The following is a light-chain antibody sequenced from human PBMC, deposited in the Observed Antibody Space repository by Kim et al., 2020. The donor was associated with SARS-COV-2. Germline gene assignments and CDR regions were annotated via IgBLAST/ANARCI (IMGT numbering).Light chain of an antibody. Sequence: VSPGQTASITCSGDKLGDKYVCWYQQKPGQSPVLVIYQDSKRPSGIPERFSGSNSGNTATLTISGTQAMDEADYYCQAWDSSTGEVFGGGTKLTVL. CDR3: QAWDSSTGEV. CDR2: QDS. J-gene: IGLJ2*01. CDR1: KLGDKY. V-gene: IGLV3-1*01.